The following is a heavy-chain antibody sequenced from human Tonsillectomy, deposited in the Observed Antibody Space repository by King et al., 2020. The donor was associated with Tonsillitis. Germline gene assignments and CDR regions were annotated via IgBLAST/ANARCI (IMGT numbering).Heavy chain of an antibody. Sequence: VQLVESGGGLVQPGRSLRLSCAASGFTFDDYAMHWVRQAPGKGLEWVSGISWNRGSIDYADSVKGRFTISRDNAKNSLYLQMNSLRAEDTALYYCAKRGYDSSGRMLIGYFDYWGQGPVVSVSS. CDR2: ISWNRGSI. D-gene: IGHD3-22*01. CDR3: AKRGYDSSGRMLIGYFDY. J-gene: IGHJ4*02. CDR1: GFTFDDYA. V-gene: IGHV3-9*01.